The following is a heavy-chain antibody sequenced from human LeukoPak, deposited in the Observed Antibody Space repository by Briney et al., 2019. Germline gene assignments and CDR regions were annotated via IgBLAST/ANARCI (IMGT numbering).Heavy chain of an antibody. CDR3: AKLLSPTAMVY. Sequence: PGRSLRLSCAASGFTFSSYGMHWVRQAPGKGLEWVAVTSYDGSNKYYADSVKGRFTISRDNSKNTLYLQMNSLRAEDTAVYYCAKLLSPTAMVYWGQGTLVTVSS. CDR2: TSYDGSNK. D-gene: IGHD5-18*01. V-gene: IGHV3-30*18. CDR1: GFTFSSYG. J-gene: IGHJ4*02.